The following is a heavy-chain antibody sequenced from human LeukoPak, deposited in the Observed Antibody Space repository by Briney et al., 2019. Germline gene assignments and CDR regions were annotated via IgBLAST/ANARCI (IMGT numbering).Heavy chain of an antibody. V-gene: IGHV3-21*01. CDR1: GFTFSSYA. J-gene: IGHJ6*02. CDR3: AREGTVTTGYGMDV. Sequence: GRSLRLSCAASGFTFSSYAMNWVRQAPGRGLEWLSSISTGTSHTYYVDSVKGRFTISRDNAKNSLYLQMNSLRAEDTAVYYCAREGTVTTGYGMDVWGQGTTVTVSS. D-gene: IGHD4-17*01. CDR2: ISTGTSHT.